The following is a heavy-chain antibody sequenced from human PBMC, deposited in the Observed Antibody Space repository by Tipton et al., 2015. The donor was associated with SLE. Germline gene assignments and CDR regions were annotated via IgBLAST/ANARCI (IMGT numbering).Heavy chain of an antibody. CDR2: IYSSGST. J-gene: IGHJ4*02. CDR3: ARGTPYSEYFVY. V-gene: IGHV4-61*02. CDR1: GGSISSDVHY. D-gene: IGHD2-15*01. Sequence: TLSLTCNVSGGSISSDVHYWNWIRQPAGKGLEWIGRIYSSGSTNYNPSLKSRVTISLDTSKHQFSLKLRSVTAADTAVFYCARGTPYSEYFVYWGQGTLVTVSS.